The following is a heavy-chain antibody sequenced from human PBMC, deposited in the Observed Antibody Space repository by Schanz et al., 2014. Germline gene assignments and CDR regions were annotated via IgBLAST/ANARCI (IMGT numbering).Heavy chain of an antibody. CDR2: INPNSGTT. Sequence: QVQLVQSGAEMKKPGASVKVSCKASGYTFTGYYMHWVRQAPGQGLEWMGWINPNSGTTNYAQKFQGWVTITRDTSISTAYMELSRRKSDDAAVYYYARDQSAYTNTSDVRYFDYWGQGSLVTVSS. V-gene: IGHV1-2*04. J-gene: IGHJ4*02. CDR1: GYTFTGYY. CDR3: ARDQSAYTNTSDVRYFDY. D-gene: IGHD1-1*01.